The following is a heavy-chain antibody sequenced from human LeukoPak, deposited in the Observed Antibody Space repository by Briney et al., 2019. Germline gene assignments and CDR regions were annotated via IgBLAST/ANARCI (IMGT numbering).Heavy chain of an antibody. CDR1: GGSISSYY. J-gene: IGHJ5*02. D-gene: IGHD6-13*01. CDR3: ARSYSSSWWWFDP. Sequence: SETLSLTCTVSGGSISSYYWGWIRQPPGKGLEWIGYIYYSGSTNYNPSLKSRVTISVDTSKNQFSLKLSSVTAADTAVYYCARSYSSSWWWFDPWGQGTLVTVSS. CDR2: IYYSGST. V-gene: IGHV4-59*08.